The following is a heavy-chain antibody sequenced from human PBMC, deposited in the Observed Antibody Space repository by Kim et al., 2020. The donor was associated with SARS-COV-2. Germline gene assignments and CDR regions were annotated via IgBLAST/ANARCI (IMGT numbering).Heavy chain of an antibody. V-gene: IGHV3-30*18. D-gene: IGHD2-21*02. Sequence: GGSLRLSCAASGFTFSSYGMHWVRQAPGKGLEWVAVISYDGSNKYYADSVKGRFTISRDNSKNTLYLQMNSLRAEDTAVYYCAKDPCGGDCYPTLYWGQGTLVTVSS. CDR3: AKDPCGGDCYPTLY. J-gene: IGHJ4*02. CDR1: GFTFSSYG. CDR2: ISYDGSNK.